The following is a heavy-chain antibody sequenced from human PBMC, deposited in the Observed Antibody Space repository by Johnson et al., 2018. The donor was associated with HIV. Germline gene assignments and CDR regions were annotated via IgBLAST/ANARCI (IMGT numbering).Heavy chain of an antibody. V-gene: IGHV3-15*01. CDR1: GFTFSDAW. J-gene: IGHJ3*02. CDR2: IKGKTDSGTT. CDR3: TTERLQKVLRAFDI. Sequence: EVQLVESGGGLVKPGGSLRLSCAASGFTFSDAWMTWVRQAPGKGLEWIGRIKGKTDSGTTDYDAPVKGRFTISRDDSKNTLYLQMNRLKTEDTAVYYCTTERLQKVLRAFDIWGQGTMVTVSS. D-gene: IGHD3-16*01.